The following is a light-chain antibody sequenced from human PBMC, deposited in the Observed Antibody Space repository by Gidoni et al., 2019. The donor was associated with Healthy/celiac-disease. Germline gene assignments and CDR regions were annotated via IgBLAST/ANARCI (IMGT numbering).Light chain of an antibody. V-gene: IGKV4-1*01. CDR1: QSVLYSSNNKTY. CDR2: WAA. J-gene: IGKJ2*03. Sequence: DILMTQSPDSLAVSLGERATINCQSSQSVLYSSNNKTYLTWYQQKPGQPPKLLIYWAATRESGVPDRFSGSGSGTDFTLTISSLQAEDVAVYYCQQYYSTPYSFGQGTKLEIK. CDR3: QQYYSTPYS.